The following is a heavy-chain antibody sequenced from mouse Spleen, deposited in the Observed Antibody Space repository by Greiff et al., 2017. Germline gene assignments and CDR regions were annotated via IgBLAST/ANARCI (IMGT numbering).Heavy chain of an antibody. CDR3: ARPHLTWWYFDV. J-gene: IGHJ1*01. V-gene: IGHV1-4*01. CDR2: INPSSGYT. Sequence: QVQLQQSGAELARPGASVKMSCKASGYTFTSYTMHWVKQRPGQGLEWIGYINPSSGYTKYNQKFKDKATLTADKSSSTAYMQLSSLTSEDSAVYYCARPHLTWWYFDVWGAGTTVTVSS. CDR1: GYTFTSYT.